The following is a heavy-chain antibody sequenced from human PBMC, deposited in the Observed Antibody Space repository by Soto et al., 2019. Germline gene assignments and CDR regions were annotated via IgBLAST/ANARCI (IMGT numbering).Heavy chain of an antibody. CDR2: IWYDGSNK. Sequence: GGSLLLSCAASVFTFSIYDMHWVRQVPGKGLEWVAVIWYDGSNKNYADSVKGRFTISRDNSKNTLYLQMNSLRAEDTAVYYCARAYSSSLGGLDVWGQGTTVTVSS. CDR1: VFTFSIYD. V-gene: IGHV3-33*08. CDR3: ARAYSSSLGGLDV. J-gene: IGHJ6*02. D-gene: IGHD6-13*01.